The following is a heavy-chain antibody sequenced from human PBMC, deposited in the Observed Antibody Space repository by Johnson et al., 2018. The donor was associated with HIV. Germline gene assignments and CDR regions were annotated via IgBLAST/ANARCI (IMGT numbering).Heavy chain of an antibody. J-gene: IGHJ3*01. D-gene: IGHD3-16*01. CDR2: IRYDGNNK. CDR1: GVTFSSYG. V-gene: IGHV3-33*08. Sequence: QMLLVESGGGVVQPGRSLRLSCAASGVTFSSYGMHWVRQAPGKGLEGVEFIRYDGNNKYYADSVKGRFTVSRDNSKNTLYLQMNSLRAEDTAVYYCARGGKRVMAAFDFRGQGTMVTVSS. CDR3: ARGGKRVMAAFDF.